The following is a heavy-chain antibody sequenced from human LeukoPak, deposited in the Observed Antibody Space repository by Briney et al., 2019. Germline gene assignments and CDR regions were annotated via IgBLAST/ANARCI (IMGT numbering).Heavy chain of an antibody. CDR2: INRDGRTT. V-gene: IGHV3-74*01. Sequence: PGXSLRLSCVASEFIFSNYWMHWVRQAPGKGVGWVSRINRDGRTTYYAGSGKGRFTIYRDKGKNTLYLQLNSLRAEDTAIYYCARGSHNWNDDQPSDVWGQGTMVTVSS. J-gene: IGHJ3*01. CDR3: ARGSHNWNDDQPSDV. D-gene: IGHD1-1*01. CDR1: EFIFSNYW.